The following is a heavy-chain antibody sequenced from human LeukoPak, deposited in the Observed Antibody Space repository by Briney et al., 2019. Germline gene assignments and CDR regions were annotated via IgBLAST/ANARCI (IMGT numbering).Heavy chain of an antibody. V-gene: IGHV3-21*01. J-gene: IGHJ4*02. CDR2: ISSSSSYI. CDR1: GFTFSSYE. Sequence: GGSLRLSCAASGFTFSSYEMNWIRQAPGKGLEWVSSISSSSSYIYYADSVKGRFTISRDNAKNSLYLQMNSLRAEDTAVYYCARAGGWWYNSSSSYYFDYWGKGTLVTVSS. CDR3: ARAGGWWYNSSSSYYFDY. D-gene: IGHD6-6*01.